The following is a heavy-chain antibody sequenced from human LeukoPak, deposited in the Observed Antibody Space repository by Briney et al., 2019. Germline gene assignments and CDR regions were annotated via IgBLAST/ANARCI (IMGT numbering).Heavy chain of an antibody. CDR2: IYYSGST. J-gene: IGHJ4*02. Sequence: SETLSLTCTVSGGSISSSSYYWSWIRQHPGKGLEWIGYIYYSGSTYYNPSLKSRVTISVDTSKNQFSLKLSSVTAADTAVYYCARAPPGYYDFWSGYLTGYFDYWGQGTLVTVSS. D-gene: IGHD3-3*01. CDR3: ARAPPGYYDFWSGYLTGYFDY. CDR1: GGSISSSSYY. V-gene: IGHV4-31*03.